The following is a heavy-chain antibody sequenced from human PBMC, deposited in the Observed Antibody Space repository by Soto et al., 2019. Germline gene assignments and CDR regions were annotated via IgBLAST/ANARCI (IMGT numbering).Heavy chain of an antibody. J-gene: IGHJ5*02. CDR2: IYYSGST. V-gene: IGHV4-39*01. CDR3: ARDYYDSSDYTTNWFDP. D-gene: IGHD3-22*01. Sequence: PSETLSLTCTVSGGSISSSSYYWGWIRQPPGKGLEWIGSIYYSGSTYYNPSLRSRVTISVDTSKNQFSLKLTSVTAADTAVYYCARDYYDSSDYTTNWFDPWGQGTLVTV. CDR1: GGSISSSSYY.